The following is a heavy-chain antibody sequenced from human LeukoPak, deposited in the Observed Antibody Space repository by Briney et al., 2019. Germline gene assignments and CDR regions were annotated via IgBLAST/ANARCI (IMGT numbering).Heavy chain of an antibody. Sequence: KSSETLSLTCAVYGGSFSGYYWSWIRQPPGKGLEWIGEINHSGSTNYNPSLKSRVTISVDTSKNQFSLKLSSVTAADTAVYYCARSPRVEEPYIVVVPAAIFDYWGQGTLVTVSS. CDR3: ARSPRVEEPYIVVVPAAIFDY. D-gene: IGHD2-2*01. CDR1: GGSFSGYY. V-gene: IGHV4-34*01. J-gene: IGHJ4*02. CDR2: INHSGST.